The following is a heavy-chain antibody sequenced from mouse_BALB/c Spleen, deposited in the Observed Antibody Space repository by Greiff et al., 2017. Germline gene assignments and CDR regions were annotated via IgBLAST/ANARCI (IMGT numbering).Heavy chain of an antibody. CDR2: IWGDGST. J-gene: IGHJ3*01. D-gene: IGHD1-1*01. CDR3: ARDGNYYGSRPFAY. CDR1: GFSLTGYG. Sequence: QVQLQQSGPGLVAPSQSLSITCTVSGFSLTGYGVNWVRQPPGKGLEWLGMIWGDGSTDYNSALKSRLSISKDNSKSQVFLKMNSLQTDDTARYYCARDGNYYGSRPFAYWGQGTLVTVSA. V-gene: IGHV2-6-7*01.